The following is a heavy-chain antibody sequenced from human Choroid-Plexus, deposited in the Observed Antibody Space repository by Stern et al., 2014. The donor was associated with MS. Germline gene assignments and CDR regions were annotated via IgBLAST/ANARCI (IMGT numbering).Heavy chain of an antibody. D-gene: IGHD2-15*01. Sequence: VQLVESGGGVAQRGRPLIPSCAASGFTFSNFGMHWVRQAPGKGLEWVALISYDGSDKYYADSVKGRFTIFRDNSKNTLYMHMNSLRAEDTAVYYCAKDRQWSTYFFDYWGQGSLVTVSS. V-gene: IGHV3-30*18. CDR2: ISYDGSDK. CDR3: AKDRQWSTYFFDY. J-gene: IGHJ4*02. CDR1: GFTFSNFG.